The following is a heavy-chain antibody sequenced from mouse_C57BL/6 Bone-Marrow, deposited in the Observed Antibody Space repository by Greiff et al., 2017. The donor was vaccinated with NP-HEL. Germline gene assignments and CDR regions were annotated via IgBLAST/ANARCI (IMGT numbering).Heavy chain of an antibody. CDR3: TSLIRYWYFDV. Sequence: VQPQQSGAELVRPGASVKLSCTASGFNIKDDYMHWVKQRPEQGLEWIGWIDPENGDTEYASKFQGKATITADTSSNTAYLQLSSLTSEDTAVYYCTSLIRYWYFDVWGTGTTVTVSS. J-gene: IGHJ1*03. V-gene: IGHV14-4*01. CDR1: GFNIKDDY. D-gene: IGHD1-1*01. CDR2: IDPENGDT.